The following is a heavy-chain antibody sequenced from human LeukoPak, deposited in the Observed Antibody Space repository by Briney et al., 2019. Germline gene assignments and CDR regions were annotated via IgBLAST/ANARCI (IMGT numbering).Heavy chain of an antibody. J-gene: IGHJ4*02. V-gene: IGHV4-59*08. CDR3: ARGPYGDYSDYFDY. CDR1: GGSISSYY. Sequence: SETLSLTCTVSGGSISSYYWSWIRQPPGKGLEWIGYIYYSGSTNYNPSLKSRVTISVDTPKNQFSLKLSSVTAADTAVYYCARGPYGDYSDYFDYWGQGTLVTVSS. CDR2: IYYSGST. D-gene: IGHD4-17*01.